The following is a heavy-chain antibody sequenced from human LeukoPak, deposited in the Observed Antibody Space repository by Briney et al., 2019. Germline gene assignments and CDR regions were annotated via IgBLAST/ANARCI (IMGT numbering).Heavy chain of an antibody. D-gene: IGHD1-1*01. V-gene: IGHV1-3*01. J-gene: IGHJ6*02. CDR2: INADNGKT. CDR1: GYTFTSYD. CDR3: ARDPTYNWHEVYYYGMDV. Sequence: GASVKVSCKASGYTFTSYDINWVRQAPGQSLEWMGWINADNGKTKYSQKFQGRVTITRDTSASAAYMDLSSLTSEDTAVYYCARDPTYNWHEVYYYGMDVWGQGTTVTVSS.